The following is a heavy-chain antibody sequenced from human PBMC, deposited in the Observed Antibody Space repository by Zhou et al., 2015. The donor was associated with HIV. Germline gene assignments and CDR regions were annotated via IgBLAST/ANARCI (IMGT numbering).Heavy chain of an antibody. CDR2: IIPIFGTA. D-gene: IGHD2-2*01. Sequence: QVQLVQSGAEVKKPGSSVKVSCKASGGTFSSYAISWVRQAPGQGLEWMGGIIPIFGTANYAQKFQGRVTITADESTSTAYMELSSLRSEDTAVYYCATSSLRKYQREMGVHAFDIWGQGTMVTVSS. J-gene: IGHJ3*02. CDR3: ATSSLRKYQREMGVHAFDI. CDR1: GGTFSSYA. V-gene: IGHV1-69*01.